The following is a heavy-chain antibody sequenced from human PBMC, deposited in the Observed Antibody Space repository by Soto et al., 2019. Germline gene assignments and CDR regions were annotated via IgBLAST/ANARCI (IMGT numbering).Heavy chain of an antibody. J-gene: IGHJ5*02. Sequence: QVQLVQSGAEVEKPGASVKVSRKASGYTFTKYGISWVRQAPGQGLEWMGWISGDDGHTNYGQKFQGRVTMTRDTSTSTVYMELRSLRSDDTALYYCARDWNCTNSRCQNCFDPWGQGTLVIVSS. D-gene: IGHD2-8*01. V-gene: IGHV1-18*01. CDR3: ARDWNCTNSRCQNCFDP. CDR2: ISGDDGHT. CDR1: GYTFTKYG.